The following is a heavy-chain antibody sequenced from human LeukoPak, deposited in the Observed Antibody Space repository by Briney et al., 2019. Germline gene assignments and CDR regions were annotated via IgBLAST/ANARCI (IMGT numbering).Heavy chain of an antibody. V-gene: IGHV3-23*01. J-gene: IGHJ4*02. CDR2: ISGSGGST. CDR1: GYTFSSYA. Sequence: GGSLRLSCAASGYTFSSYAMSWVRQAPGKGLEWVSAISGSGGSTYYADSVKGRFTISRDNSKNTLYLQMNSTRAEDTAVYYCAKFERWLQSGLDYCGQGTLVTVSS. D-gene: IGHD5-24*01. CDR3: AKFERWLQSGLDY.